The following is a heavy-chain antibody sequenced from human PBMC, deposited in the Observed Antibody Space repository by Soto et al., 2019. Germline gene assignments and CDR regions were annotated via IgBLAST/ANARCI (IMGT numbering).Heavy chain of an antibody. D-gene: IGHD3-22*01. V-gene: IGHV3-23*01. CDR2: LSGSGSGS. CDR1: GFTFSRYA. CDR3: PKAPISLDGSGYYFASFDY. Sequence: DVQLLESGGALVQLGGSLRLSCAASGFTFSRYAMNWVRQAPGKGLEWVSTLSGSGSGSYYPDSLRGRFTISRDNSKNNLYLQMNNLRAEDTPVYYCPKAPISLDGSGYYFASFDYWGHGTRVTVSS. J-gene: IGHJ4*01.